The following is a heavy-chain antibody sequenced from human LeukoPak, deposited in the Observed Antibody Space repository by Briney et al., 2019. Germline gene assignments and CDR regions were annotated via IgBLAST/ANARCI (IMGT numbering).Heavy chain of an antibody. V-gene: IGHV1-18*01. J-gene: IGHJ4*02. Sequence: GASVKVSCKASGYTFTSYGISWVRQAPGQGLEWMGWISAYNGNTNYAQKLQGRVTMTTDTSTSTAYMELRSLRSDDTAVYYCATIQYDILTGYHLFDYWGQGTLVTVSS. CDR1: GYTFTSYG. CDR3: ATIQYDILTGYHLFDY. CDR2: ISAYNGNT. D-gene: IGHD3-9*01.